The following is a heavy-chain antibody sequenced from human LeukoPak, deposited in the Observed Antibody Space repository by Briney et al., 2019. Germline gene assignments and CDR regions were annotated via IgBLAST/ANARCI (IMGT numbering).Heavy chain of an antibody. CDR2: ITGSGGST. CDR3: ARDPSYYYYYYMDV. Sequence: GGTLRLSCAASGFTFSNYGLSWVRQAPGKGLEWVSGITGSGGSTYYADSVKGRFTISRDNSKNTLYLQMNSLRAEDTAVYYCARDPSYYYYYYMDVWGKGTTVTVSS. J-gene: IGHJ6*03. V-gene: IGHV3-23*01. CDR1: GFTFSNYG.